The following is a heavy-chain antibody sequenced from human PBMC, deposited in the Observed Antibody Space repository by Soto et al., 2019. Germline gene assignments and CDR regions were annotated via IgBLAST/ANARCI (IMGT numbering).Heavy chain of an antibody. J-gene: IGHJ6*02. Sequence: PGRSLRLSWAASGFTFSSCSMNWVRQAPGKVLEWVSSISSSSSYIYYADSVKGRFTISRDNANNSLYLQMNSLRAEDTVVYYCARAPSSTRLYYYYYYGMDVWGQGTTVPVSS. D-gene: IGHD2-2*01. V-gene: IGHV3-21*06. CDR3: ARAPSSTRLYYYYYYGMDV. CDR2: ISSSSSYI. CDR1: GFTFSSCS.